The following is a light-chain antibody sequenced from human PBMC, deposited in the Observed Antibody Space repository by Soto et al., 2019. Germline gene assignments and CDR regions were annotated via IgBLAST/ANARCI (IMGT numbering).Light chain of an antibody. CDR2: GAS. CDR1: PSVTNF. CDR3: QQRSNWPPVLT. Sequence: EIVLTQSPATLSLSPWERATLSCRASPSVTNFLAWYQQKPGQAPRLLIYGASSRATGIPDRFSGSGSGTDFTLTISSLEPEDFAVYYCQQRSNWPPVLTFGGGTKV. V-gene: IGKV3-11*01. J-gene: IGKJ4*01.